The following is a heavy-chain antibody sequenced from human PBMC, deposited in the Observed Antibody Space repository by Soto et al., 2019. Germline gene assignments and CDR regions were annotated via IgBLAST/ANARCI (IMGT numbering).Heavy chain of an antibody. J-gene: IGHJ6*02. CDR3: SSAPPGYSLGYRYYGTDV. V-gene: IGHV3-74*01. CDR1: GFTFGSYW. D-gene: IGHD2-21*01. Sequence: EVQLVESGGGLVQPGGSLRLSCAAPGFTFGSYWMHWVRQAPGKGLVWVSHISLDGSRTTYADSVKGRFTISRDNAKSTLYLLMNSLRAEDTAVYYCSSAPPGYSLGYRYYGTDVWGQGTTVTVS. CDR2: ISLDGSRT.